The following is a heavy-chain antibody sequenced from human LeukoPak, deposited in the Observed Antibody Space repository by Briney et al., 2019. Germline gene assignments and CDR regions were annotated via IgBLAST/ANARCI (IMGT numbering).Heavy chain of an antibody. CDR3: AKRTKAMVVDY. CDR1: GFTFSTHG. V-gene: IGHV3-30*02. CDR2: IWYDGSNK. D-gene: IGHD5-18*01. J-gene: IGHJ4*02. Sequence: GSLRLSCAASGFTFSTHGMHWVRQAPGKGLEWVAFIWYDGSNKYYADSVKGRFTISRDNSKNTLYLQMNSLRTEDTAVYYCAKRTKAMVVDYWGQGTLVTVSS.